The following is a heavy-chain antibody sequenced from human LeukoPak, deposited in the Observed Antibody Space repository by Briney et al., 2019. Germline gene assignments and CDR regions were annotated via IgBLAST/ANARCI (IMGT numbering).Heavy chain of an antibody. J-gene: IGHJ4*02. CDR3: ARGGYDSSGYLFFDY. D-gene: IGHD3-22*01. CDR1: GGSISSYY. V-gene: IGHV4-4*07. CDR2: IYTSGST. Sequence: PSETLSLTCTVSGGSISSYYWSWIRQPAGKGLEWIGRIYTSGSTNYNPSLKSRVTMSVDTSKNQFSLKLSSVTAADMAVYYCARGGYDSSGYLFFDYWGQGTLVTVSS.